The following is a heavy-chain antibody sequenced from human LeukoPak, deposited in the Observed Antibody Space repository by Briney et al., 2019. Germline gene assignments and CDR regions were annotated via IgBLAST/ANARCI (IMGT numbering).Heavy chain of an antibody. CDR2: ISVSGGNT. Sequence: GGSLRLSCAASGFTFSSYAMSWVRQAPGKGLEWVSVISVSGGNTYYADSVKGRFTISRDNSKNTLYLQMNSLRAEDTAVYYCAKSGPYDSSGYTFDYWGQGTLVTVSS. CDR3: AKSGPYDSSGYTFDY. CDR1: GFTFSSYA. J-gene: IGHJ4*02. V-gene: IGHV3-23*01. D-gene: IGHD3-22*01.